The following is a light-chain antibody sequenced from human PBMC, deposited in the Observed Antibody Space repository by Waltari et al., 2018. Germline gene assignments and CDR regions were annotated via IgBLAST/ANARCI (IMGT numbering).Light chain of an antibody. V-gene: IGLV1-40*01. Sequence: QPLLTQPPSVSGAPGQTVTVSCTRRRPNFGSGYGVPWYQWLPGTAPQLLFYNDVSHLSGVPDRFSGALSGTSASLAISVLQAEDEAIYYCQSYDNSVSGRVFGGGTKVTVV. CDR2: NDV. J-gene: IGLJ3*02. CDR1: RPNFGSGYG. CDR3: QSYDNSVSGRV.